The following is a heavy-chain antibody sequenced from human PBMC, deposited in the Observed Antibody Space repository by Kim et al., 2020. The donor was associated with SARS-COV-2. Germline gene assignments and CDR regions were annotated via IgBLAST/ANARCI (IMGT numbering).Heavy chain of an antibody. CDR1: GYIFSKNG. V-gene: IGHV1-3*04. Sequence: ASVKVSCKASGYIFSKNGIDWVRQAPGQSLEWMGWINIADGNTEYSEKFYDRLTITRDTSASASYLELSSLTSEDTAVYYCARGGPFSGSGSPFDFCGQG. D-gene: IGHD3-10*01. CDR3: ARGGPFSGSGSPFDF. J-gene: IGHJ4*02. CDR2: INIADGNT.